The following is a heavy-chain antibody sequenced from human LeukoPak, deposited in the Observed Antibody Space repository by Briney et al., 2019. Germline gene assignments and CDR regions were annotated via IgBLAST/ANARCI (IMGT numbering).Heavy chain of an antibody. CDR1: GLIFSSYG. V-gene: IGHV3-30*18. CDR3: AKDGYSGYDVFDY. J-gene: IGHJ4*02. Sequence: GGSLRLSCAASGLIFSSYGMHWVRQARGKGLEWVAVISYDGSNKYYADSVKGRFTISRDNSKNTLYLQMNSLRAEDTAVYYCAKDGYSGYDVFDYWGQGTLVTVSS. D-gene: IGHD5-12*01. CDR2: ISYDGSNK.